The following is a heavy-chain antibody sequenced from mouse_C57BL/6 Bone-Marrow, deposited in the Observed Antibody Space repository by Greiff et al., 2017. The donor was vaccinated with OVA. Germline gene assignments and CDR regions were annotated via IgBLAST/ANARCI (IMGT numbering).Heavy chain of an antibody. CDR2: IDPETGGT. CDR1: GYTFTDYE. Sequence: VQLQQSGAELVRPGASVTLSCKASGYTFTDYEMHWVKQTPVHGLEWIGAIDPETGGTAYNQKFKGKAILTADKSSSTAYMELRSLTSEESAVYYCTRHYGSRPWFAYWGQGTLVTVSA. V-gene: IGHV1-15*01. J-gene: IGHJ3*01. CDR3: TRHYGSRPWFAY. D-gene: IGHD1-1*01.